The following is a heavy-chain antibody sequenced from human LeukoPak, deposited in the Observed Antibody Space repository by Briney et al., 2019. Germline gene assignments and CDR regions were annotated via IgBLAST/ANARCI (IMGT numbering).Heavy chain of an antibody. CDR1: GYTFTRYY. Sequence: ASVKVSCKASGYTFTRYYMHRVRQAPGQGLEWMGIISPSGASTSYAQKFQGRVTMTRDMSTSTVYMELSSLRSEDTAVYYCARDLDSSSWYYWGQGTLVTVSS. CDR3: ARDLDSSSWYY. V-gene: IGHV1-46*01. CDR2: ISPSGAST. D-gene: IGHD6-13*01. J-gene: IGHJ4*02.